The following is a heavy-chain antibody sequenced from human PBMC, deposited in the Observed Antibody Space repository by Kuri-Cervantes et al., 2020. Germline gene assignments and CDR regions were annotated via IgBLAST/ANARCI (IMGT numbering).Heavy chain of an antibody. CDR2: INPSGGST. Sequence: ASVKVSCKASGYTFITYYIHWVRQAPGQGLEWMGIINPSGGSTSYAQKFQDRVIMTTDTSTSTVYMELRSLRSDDTAVYFCARDYPGDHDAFDIWGQGTMVTVSS. CDR1: GYTFITYY. J-gene: IGHJ3*02. CDR3: ARDYPGDHDAFDI. V-gene: IGHV1-46*01. D-gene: IGHD3-16*01.